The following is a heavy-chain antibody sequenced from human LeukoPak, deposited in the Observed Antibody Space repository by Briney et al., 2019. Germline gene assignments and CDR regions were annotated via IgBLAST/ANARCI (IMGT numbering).Heavy chain of an antibody. CDR3: AKLSIDPYYYGSAPGGMDV. CDR2: ISGSGGST. J-gene: IGHJ6*02. V-gene: IGHV3-23*01. CDR1: GFTFSSYA. D-gene: IGHD3-10*01. Sequence: GGSLRLSCAASGFTFSSYAMSWVRQAPGKGLEWVSAISGSGGSTYYADSVKGRFTISRDNSKNTLCLQMNSLRAEDTAVYYCAKLSIDPYYYGSAPGGMDVWGQGTTVTVSS.